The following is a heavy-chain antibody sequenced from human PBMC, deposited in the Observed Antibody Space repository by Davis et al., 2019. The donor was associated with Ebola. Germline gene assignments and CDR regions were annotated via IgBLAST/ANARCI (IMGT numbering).Heavy chain of an antibody. CDR3: ARGITITSYYGMDV. CDR1: GGTFSSYA. J-gene: IGHJ6*02. CDR2: IIPIFGTA. D-gene: IGHD3-9*01. V-gene: IGHV1-69*06. Sequence: SVKVSCKASGGTFSSYAISWVRQAPGQGLEWMGGIIPIFGTANYAQKFQGRVTITADKSTSPVYMELSSLRSEDTAVYYCARGITITSYYGMDVWGQGTTVTVSS.